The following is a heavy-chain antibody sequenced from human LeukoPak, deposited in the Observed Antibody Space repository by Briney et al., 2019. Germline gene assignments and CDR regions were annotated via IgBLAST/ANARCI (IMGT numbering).Heavy chain of an antibody. CDR1: GGSFSGYY. D-gene: IGHD2-8*01. CDR3: AKSMARGYYYYYMDV. Sequence: SETLSLTCAVYGGSFSGYYWSWIRQPPGKGLEWIGEINHSGSTNYNPSLKSRVTISVDTSKDQFSLKLSSVTAADTAVYYCAKSMARGYYYYYMDVGGKGTTVTVP. V-gene: IGHV4-34*01. J-gene: IGHJ6*03. CDR2: INHSGST.